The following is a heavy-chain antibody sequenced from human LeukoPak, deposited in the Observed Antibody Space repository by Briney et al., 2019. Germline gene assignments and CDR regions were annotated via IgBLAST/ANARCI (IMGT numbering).Heavy chain of an antibody. CDR1: TYTFSDYD. CDR3: AREDDRSFGAYDC. Sequence: ASVKVSCKASTYTFSDYDVTWVRQAPGQGLEWMGWVSKYTGNADYAPKFQGRVSITTDTSTRIAYMELRSLRPDDTAVYFCAREDDRSFGAYDCWGQGTLVTVS. J-gene: IGHJ4*02. D-gene: IGHD4-17*01. CDR2: VSKYTGNA. V-gene: IGHV1-18*01.